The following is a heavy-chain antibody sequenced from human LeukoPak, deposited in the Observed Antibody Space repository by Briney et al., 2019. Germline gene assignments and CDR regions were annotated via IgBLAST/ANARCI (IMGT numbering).Heavy chain of an antibody. CDR3: ARRSRIYYGSGSYKNAFDI. CDR1: GGSISSSSYY. J-gene: IGHJ3*02. V-gene: IGHV4-39*07. CDR2: INHSGST. D-gene: IGHD3-10*01. Sequence: SETLSLTCTVSGGSISSSSYYSGWIRQPPGKGLEWIGEINHSGSTNYNPSLKSRVTISVDTSKNQFSLKLSSVTAADTAVYYCARRSRIYYGSGSYKNAFDIWGQGTMVTVSS.